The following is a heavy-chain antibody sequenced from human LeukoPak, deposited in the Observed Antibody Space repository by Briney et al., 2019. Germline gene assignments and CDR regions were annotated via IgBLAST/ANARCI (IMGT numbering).Heavy chain of an antibody. CDR1: GFTFSSYG. CDR3: AGGLLGCRGGSCYPTDY. V-gene: IGHV3-30*03. Sequence: GGSLRLSCAASGFTFSSYGMHRVRQAPGKGLEWVAVISDDGINKYYIDSVKGRFTISRDNSKNTLYLQMNSLRDEDTAVYYCAGGLLGCRGGSCYPTDYWGQGTLVTVSS. CDR2: ISDDGINK. D-gene: IGHD2-15*01. J-gene: IGHJ4*02.